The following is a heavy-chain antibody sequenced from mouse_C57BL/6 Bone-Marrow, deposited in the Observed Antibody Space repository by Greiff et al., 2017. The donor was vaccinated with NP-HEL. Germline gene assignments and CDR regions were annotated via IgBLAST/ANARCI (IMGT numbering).Heavy chain of an antibody. CDR2: IWRGGST. CDR3: AKRGTVGGMDY. CDR1: GFSLTSYG. Sequence: VKLMESGPGLVQPSQSLSITCTVSGFSLTSYGVHWVRQSPGKGLEWLGVIWRGGSTDYNAALMSRLSITEDNSKSQVFFKMNSLQADDTAIYCCAKRGTVGGMDYWGQGTSVTVSS. D-gene: IGHD1-1*01. V-gene: IGHV2-5*01. J-gene: IGHJ4*01.